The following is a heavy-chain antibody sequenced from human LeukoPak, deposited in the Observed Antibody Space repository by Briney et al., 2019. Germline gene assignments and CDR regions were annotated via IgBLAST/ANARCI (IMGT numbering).Heavy chain of an antibody. CDR1: GGSISSYY. CDR3: ASGLRVAAASH. D-gene: IGHD6-13*01. CDR2: IYYSGST. Sequence: SETLSLTCTVSGGSISSYYWSWIRQPPGKGLEWIGYIYYSGSTNYNPSLKSRVTISVDTSKNQFSLKLSSVTAADTAVYYCASGLRVAAASHWGQGSLVTVSS. V-gene: IGHV4-59*01. J-gene: IGHJ4*02.